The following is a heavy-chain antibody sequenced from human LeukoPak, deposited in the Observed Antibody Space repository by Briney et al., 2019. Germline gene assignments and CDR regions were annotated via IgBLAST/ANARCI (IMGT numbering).Heavy chain of an antibody. CDR1: GFTFSTYW. CDR3: ARIRLRAFDI. J-gene: IGHJ3*02. CDR2: IKDDGSEK. D-gene: IGHD1-1*01. Sequence: GGSLRLSCAASGFTFSTYWMSWVRQAPGKGLEWVANIKDDGSEKYYVDSVKGRLTISRDNAKNSLFLQMNSLRAEDTAAYYCARIRLRAFDIRGQGAMVTVPS. V-gene: IGHV3-7*05.